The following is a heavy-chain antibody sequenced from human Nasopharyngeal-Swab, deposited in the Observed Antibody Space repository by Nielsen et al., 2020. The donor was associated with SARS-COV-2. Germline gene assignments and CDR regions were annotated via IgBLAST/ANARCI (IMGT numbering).Heavy chain of an antibody. CDR3: AREGHWYFDL. CDR1: GYSFTSYA. V-gene: IGHV1-3*01. Sequence: SVQVPCKASGYSFTSYAMHWVRQAPGQRLEWMGWINAGNGNTKYSQKFQGRVTITRDTSASTAYMELSSLRSEDTAVYYCAREGHWYFDLWGRGTLVTVSS. J-gene: IGHJ2*01. CDR2: INAGNGNT.